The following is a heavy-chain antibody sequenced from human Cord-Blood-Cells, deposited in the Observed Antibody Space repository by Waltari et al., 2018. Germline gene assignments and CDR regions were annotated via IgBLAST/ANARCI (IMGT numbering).Heavy chain of an antibody. CDR3: ARSKDYYGSGSYFDY. Sequence: QVQLVQSGAEVKKPGASVKVSCKASGYTFTGYYMPWVRQAPGQGLEWMGWINPNSGGTNYAQKFQDRVTMTRDTSISTAYMELSRLRSDDTAVYYCARSKDYYGSGSYFDYWGQGTLVTVSS. CDR2: INPNSGGT. V-gene: IGHV1-2*02. J-gene: IGHJ4*02. D-gene: IGHD3-10*01. CDR1: GYTFTGYY.